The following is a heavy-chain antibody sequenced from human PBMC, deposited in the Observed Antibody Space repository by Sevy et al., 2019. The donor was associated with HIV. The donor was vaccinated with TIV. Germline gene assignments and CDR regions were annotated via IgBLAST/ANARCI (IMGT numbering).Heavy chain of an antibody. V-gene: IGHV3-21*05. Sequence: GSLRLSCTASGYTFPAFSFNWVRQAPGKGLEWLSYISTGTDHIYYADSAKGRFTISRDDAKNSVYLEMKGLRDQDTALYYCVRRGVDAYNVYFDLWGQGTLVTVSS. CDR3: VRRGVDAYNVYFDL. D-gene: IGHD3-10*01. J-gene: IGHJ4*02. CDR1: GYTFPAFS. CDR2: ISTGTDHI.